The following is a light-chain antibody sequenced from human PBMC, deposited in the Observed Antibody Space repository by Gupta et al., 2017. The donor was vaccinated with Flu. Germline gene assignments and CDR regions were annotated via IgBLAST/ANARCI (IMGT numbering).Light chain of an antibody. CDR2: AAS. J-gene: IGKJ2*01. Sequence: DIQMTQSPLSLSASVGDRVTITCRASQSISSYLNWYQQKPGEAPKLLIYAASSVQSGLASRFRGSGSGTDFTLTITRLQTEDFATYYCQQRDKSPRTFGQGTKLEI. CDR3: QQRDKSPRT. V-gene: IGKV1-39*01. CDR1: QSISSY.